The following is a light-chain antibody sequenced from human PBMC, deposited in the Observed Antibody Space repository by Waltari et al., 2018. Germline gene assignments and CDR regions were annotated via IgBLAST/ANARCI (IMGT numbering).Light chain of an antibody. CDR3: QQRSNWPWT. V-gene: IGKV3-11*01. J-gene: IGKJ1*01. Sequence: EIVLTQSPATLSLSPGERATLSCRASQIVSSYLAWYQQKPGQAPRLLIYDASNRATGSPARFSGSGSGTDFTLTISSLEPEDFAVYYCQQRSNWPWTFGQGTKVEIK. CDR2: DAS. CDR1: QIVSSY.